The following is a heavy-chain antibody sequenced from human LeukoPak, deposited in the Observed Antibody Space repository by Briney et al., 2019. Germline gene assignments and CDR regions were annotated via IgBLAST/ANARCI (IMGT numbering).Heavy chain of an antibody. CDR3: AREVGPFDY. V-gene: IGHV3-23*01. Sequence: PGGSLRLSCAASGFTFSNFGMTWVRQAPGRGLEWVSLISASGGNTYYADSVKGRFTISRDNSKNTLFLQMNSLRAGDTAVYYCAREVGPFDYWGQGTLVTVSS. J-gene: IGHJ4*02. CDR2: ISASGGNT. D-gene: IGHD1-26*01. CDR1: GFTFSNFG.